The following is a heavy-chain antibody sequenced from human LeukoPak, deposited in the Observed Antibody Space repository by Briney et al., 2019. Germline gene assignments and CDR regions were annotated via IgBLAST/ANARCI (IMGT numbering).Heavy chain of an antibody. V-gene: IGHV4-59*01. CDR2: IYYSGST. J-gene: IGHJ3*02. CDR3: AREDNAKHAFDI. D-gene: IGHD1-14*01. Sequence: SETLSLTCTVSGGSISSYYWSWIRQSPGKGLEWIGYIYYSGSTNYNPSLKSRVTISVDTSKNQFSLKLSSVTAADTAVYYCAREDNAKHAFDIWGQGTMVTVSS. CDR1: GGSISSYY.